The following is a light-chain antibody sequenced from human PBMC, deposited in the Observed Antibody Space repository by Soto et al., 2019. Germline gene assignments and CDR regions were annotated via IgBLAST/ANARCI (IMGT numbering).Light chain of an antibody. CDR2: GAS. CDR3: QKSSSIPYT. J-gene: IGKJ2*01. CDR1: QTISTY. Sequence: DIQMTQSPSSLSASVGDRVTITCRASQTISTYLNWYQQIPGKDPKLLIYGASNLQNGVPSRFSGSGSGTDFTLTISSLQPEDFATYYCQKSSSIPYTFGQGTKLEIK. V-gene: IGKV1-39*01.